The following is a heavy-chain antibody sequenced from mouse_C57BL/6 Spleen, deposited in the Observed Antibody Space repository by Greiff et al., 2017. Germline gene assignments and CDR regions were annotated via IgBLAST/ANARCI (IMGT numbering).Heavy chain of an antibody. CDR2: INPSNGGT. V-gene: IGHV1-53*01. D-gene: IGHD4-1*01. Sequence: VQLQQPGTELVKPGASVKLSCKASGYTFTSYWMHWVKQRPGQGLEWIGNINPSNGGTNYNAKFKGKATLTVDKSSSTAHMQLSNLTSEDSAVYYCAKIIWDWYFDVWGTGTTVTVSS. CDR3: AKIIWDWYFDV. J-gene: IGHJ1*03. CDR1: GYTFTSYW.